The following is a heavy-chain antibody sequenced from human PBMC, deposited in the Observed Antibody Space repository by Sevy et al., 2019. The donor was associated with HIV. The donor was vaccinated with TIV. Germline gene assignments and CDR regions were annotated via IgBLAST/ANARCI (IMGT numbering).Heavy chain of an antibody. CDR3: ATAPGTGY. CDR1: GFILKSFW. CDR2: IKSNSDGGTT. J-gene: IGHJ4*02. D-gene: IGHD3-10*01. V-gene: IGHV3-15*01. Sequence: GGSLILSCEASGFILKSFWIHWVRQAPGKGLEWVGRIKSNSDGGTTDYAAPVEGRFTMSRDDSENRVYLQINNLKADDTAVYYCATAPGTGYWGQGTLVTVSS.